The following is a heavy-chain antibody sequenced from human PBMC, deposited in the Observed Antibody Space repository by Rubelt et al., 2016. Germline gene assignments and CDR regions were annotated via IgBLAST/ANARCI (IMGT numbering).Heavy chain of an antibody. V-gene: IGHV1-69*04. Sequence: QVQLVQSGAEVKKPGSSVKVSCKASGGTFSSYAISWVRQAPGQGLEWMGRIIPILGIANYAQKFQGRVTITADKSTSTAYMELRSLRSDDTAVYYCARNLAAADFDYWGQGTLVTVSS. J-gene: IGHJ4*02. CDR3: ARNLAAADFDY. D-gene: IGHD6-13*01. CDR1: GGTFSSYA. CDR2: IIPILGIA.